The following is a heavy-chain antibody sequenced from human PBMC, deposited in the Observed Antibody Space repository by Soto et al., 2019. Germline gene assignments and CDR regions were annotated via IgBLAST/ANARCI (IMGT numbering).Heavy chain of an antibody. CDR3: ARESRFLEWLSLNWFDP. J-gene: IGHJ5*02. V-gene: IGHV3-23*01. Sequence: GGSLRLSCAASGFTFSSYAMNWVRQAPGKGLEWVSVISGSGDSTYYADSVKGRFTISRDNSKNTLYLQMNSLRAEDTAVYYCARESRFLEWLSLNWFDPWGQGTLVTVSS. CDR1: GFTFSSYA. CDR2: ISGSGDST. D-gene: IGHD3-3*01.